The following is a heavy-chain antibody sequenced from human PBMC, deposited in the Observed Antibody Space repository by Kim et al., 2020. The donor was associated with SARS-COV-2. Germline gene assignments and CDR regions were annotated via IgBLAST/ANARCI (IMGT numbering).Heavy chain of an antibody. D-gene: IGHD3-22*01. CDR1: GFTVSRNY. CDR3: AGGMDSGGYLPAY. V-gene: IGHV3-53*01. CDR2: IYSGGNT. Sequence: GGSLRLSCAASGFTVSRNYMTCVRQAPGKGLEWVSIIYSGGNTHYADSVKGRFTISRDNSRNTLFLQMNSLRAEDTAVYYCAGGMDSGGYLPAYWGQGTLVTVSS. J-gene: IGHJ4*02.